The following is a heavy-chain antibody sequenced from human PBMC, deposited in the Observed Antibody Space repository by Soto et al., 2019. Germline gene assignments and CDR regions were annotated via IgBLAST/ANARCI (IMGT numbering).Heavy chain of an antibody. J-gene: IGHJ4*02. CDR2: IYYSGST. CDR1: GGSISSSRYY. CDR3: ARHINPYDFWSGAFFDY. D-gene: IGHD3-3*01. V-gene: IGHV4-39*01. Sequence: SETLSLTCTVSGGSISSSRYYWGWIRQPPGKGLEWIGSIYYSGSTYYNPSLKSRVTISVDTSKNQFSLKLSSVTAADTAVYYCARHINPYDFWSGAFFDYWGQGTLVTVSS.